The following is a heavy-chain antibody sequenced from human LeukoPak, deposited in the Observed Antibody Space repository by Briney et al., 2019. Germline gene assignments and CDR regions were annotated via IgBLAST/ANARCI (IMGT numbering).Heavy chain of an antibody. CDR2: IYYTGSS. Sequence: SETLSLTCTVSGGSISSYYWGWIRQPPGKGLEWIGNIYYTGSSYYNPSLKSRVTTSVDTSKNQFSLKMNSVTAADTAVYYCARLSKGRYFDYIFDFWGQGTLLTVSS. CDR1: GGSISSYY. V-gene: IGHV4-59*04. D-gene: IGHD3-9*01. CDR3: ARLSKGRYFDYIFDF. J-gene: IGHJ4*02.